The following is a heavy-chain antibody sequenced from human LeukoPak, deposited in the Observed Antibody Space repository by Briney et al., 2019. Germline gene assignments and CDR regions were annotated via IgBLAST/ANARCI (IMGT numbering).Heavy chain of an antibody. V-gene: IGHV1-46*01. CDR3: ARDMLAVPSNWFDP. CDR1: GYTFTSYY. Sequence: ASVKVSCKASGYTFTSYYIRWVRQAPGQGLEWMGVINPSGGGTSYAQKFQGRVTMTRDTSTSTVYMDLRSLRSEDTAVYFCARDMLAVPSNWFDPWGLGTLVTVSS. CDR2: INPSGGGT. J-gene: IGHJ5*02. D-gene: IGHD2-8*01.